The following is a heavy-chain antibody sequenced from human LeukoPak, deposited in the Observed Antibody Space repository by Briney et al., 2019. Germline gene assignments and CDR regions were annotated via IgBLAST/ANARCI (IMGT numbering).Heavy chain of an antibody. CDR2: INPNSGGT. J-gene: IGHJ4*02. CDR3: ARGGAVLRFLEWLSRVLDY. D-gene: IGHD3-3*01. CDR1: GYTFTVYY. Sequence: ASGKVSCKASGYTFTVYYMHWVRQAPGQGLEWMGWINPNSGGTNYAQKFQGRVTMTRDTSISTAYMELSRLRSDDTAVYYCARGGAVLRFLEWLSRVLDYWGQGTLVTVSS. V-gene: IGHV1-2*02.